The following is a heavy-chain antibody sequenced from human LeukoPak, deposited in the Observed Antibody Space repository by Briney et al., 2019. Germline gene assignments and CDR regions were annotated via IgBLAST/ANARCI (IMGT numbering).Heavy chain of an antibody. CDR1: GFTFSSYG. CDR3: ARVLKSPGNYYYYGMDV. CDR2: ISYDGSNK. Sequence: GGSLRLSCAASGFTFSSYGMHWVRQAPGKGLEWVAVISYDGSNKYYADSVKGRFTISRDNSKNTLYLQMNSLRAEDTAVYYCARVLKSPGNYYYYGMDVWGQGTTVTVSS. J-gene: IGHJ6*02. V-gene: IGHV3-30*03.